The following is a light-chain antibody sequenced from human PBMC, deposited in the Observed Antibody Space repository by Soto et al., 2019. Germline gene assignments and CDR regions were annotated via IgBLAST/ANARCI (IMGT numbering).Light chain of an antibody. J-gene: IGLJ2*01. CDR3: APWDDSLSGVV. V-gene: IGLV1-44*01. CDR2: SNN. CDR1: SSNIGSNT. Sequence: QPVLTQPPSASGTPGQRVTISCSGSSSNIGSNTVNWYQQLPGTAPKLLIYSNNQRPSGVPDRFSGSKSGTSASLAISGLQSEDEADYYCAPWDDSLSGVVFGGGTQLTVL.